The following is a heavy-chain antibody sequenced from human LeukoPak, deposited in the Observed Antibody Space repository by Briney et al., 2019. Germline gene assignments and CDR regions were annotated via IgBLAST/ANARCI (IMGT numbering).Heavy chain of an antibody. CDR2: IIPIFGIA. CDR3: ARAGPGGYSPFDY. J-gene: IGHJ4*02. CDR1: GGTFSSYA. D-gene: IGHD5-18*01. Sequence: SVKVSCKASGGTFSSYAISWVRQAPGQGLEWMGRIIPIFGIANYAQKFQGRVTITADKSTSTAYMELSSLRSEDTAVYYCARAGPGGYSPFDYWGQGTLVTVSS. V-gene: IGHV1-69*04.